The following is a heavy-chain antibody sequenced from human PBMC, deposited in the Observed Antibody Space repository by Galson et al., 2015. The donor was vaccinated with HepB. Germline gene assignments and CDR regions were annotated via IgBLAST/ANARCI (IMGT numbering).Heavy chain of an antibody. CDR3: ARASIVGPTHHLDYYYYGMDV. J-gene: IGHJ6*02. Sequence: SVKVSCKASGGTFSSYAITWVRQAPGQGLEWMGRIIPMLGIPNYAQKFQGGVTITADKSTSTAYMEVSSLRSEDTAVHYCARASIVGPTHHLDYYYYGMDVWGQGTTVTVSS. V-gene: IGHV1-69*04. CDR1: GGTFSSYA. CDR2: IIPMLGIP. D-gene: IGHD1-26*01.